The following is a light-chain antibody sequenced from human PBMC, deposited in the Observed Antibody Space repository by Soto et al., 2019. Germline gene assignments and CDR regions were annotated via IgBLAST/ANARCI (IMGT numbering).Light chain of an antibody. CDR2: DNN. Sequence: QSVLTQPPSVSGATGQRVTISCTGSTSNIGAGYDVHWYQQLPGRAPKLLIYDNNNRPSGIPDRFSGSKSVTSASLAISRLLAEDEADYYCQSYDRSLSGSVFGTGTKLTVL. J-gene: IGLJ1*01. CDR3: QSYDRSLSGSV. CDR1: TSNIGAGYD. V-gene: IGLV1-40*01.